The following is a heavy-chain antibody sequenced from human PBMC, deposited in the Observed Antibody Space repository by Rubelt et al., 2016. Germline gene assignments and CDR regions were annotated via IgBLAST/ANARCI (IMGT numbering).Heavy chain of an antibody. J-gene: IGHJ2*01. D-gene: IGHD6-13*01. Sequence: WMSWVRQAPGKGLEWVANIKQDGSEKYYVDSVKGRFTISRDNAKNSLYLQMNSLRAEDTAVYYCARDVGIAAAAPYWYFDLWGRGTLVTVSS. CDR2: IKQDGSEK. CDR1: W. CDR3: ARDVGIAAAAPYWYFDL. V-gene: IGHV3-7*01.